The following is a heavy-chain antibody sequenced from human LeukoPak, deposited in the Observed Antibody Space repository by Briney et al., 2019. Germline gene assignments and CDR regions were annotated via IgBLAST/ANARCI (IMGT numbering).Heavy chain of an antibody. Sequence: GGSLRLSCAASGFTFSSYSMNWVRQAPGKGLEWVSSISSSSSYIYYADSVKGRFTISRDNAKNSLYLQMNSLRAEDMALYYCAKDIRNYYDSSGFDYWGQGTLVTVSS. CDR1: GFTFSSYS. CDR2: ISSSSSYI. CDR3: AKDIRNYYDSSGFDY. V-gene: IGHV3-21*04. J-gene: IGHJ4*02. D-gene: IGHD3-22*01.